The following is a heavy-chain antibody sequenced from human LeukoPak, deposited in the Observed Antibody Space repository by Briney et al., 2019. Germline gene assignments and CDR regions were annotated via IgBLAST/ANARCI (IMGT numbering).Heavy chain of an antibody. CDR3: AKVQSYYYDSSGELDY. Sequence: TGGSLRLSCAASGFTVSSYGMHWVRQAPGKGLEWVAVISYDGSNKYYADSVKGRSTISRDNSKNTLYLQMNSLRAEDTAVYYCAKVQSYYYDSSGELDYWGQGTLVTVSS. J-gene: IGHJ4*02. V-gene: IGHV3-30*18. CDR2: ISYDGSNK. D-gene: IGHD3-22*01. CDR1: GFTVSSYG.